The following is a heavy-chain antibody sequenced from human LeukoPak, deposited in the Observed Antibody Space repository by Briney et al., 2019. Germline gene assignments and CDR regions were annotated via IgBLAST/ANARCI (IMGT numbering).Heavy chain of an antibody. CDR2: MYYSGST. D-gene: IGHD3-22*01. V-gene: IGHV4-30-4*01. J-gene: IGHJ5*02. CDR1: GVSISSGDYY. CDR3: AGPYYYDSRIDP. Sequence: PSETLSLTCTVSGVSISSGDYYWSWIRQPPGKGLEWIGYMYYSGSTYYNPSLKSRVTISLDTSKNQFSLKLSSVTAADTAVYYCAGPYYYDSRIDPWGQGTLVTVSS.